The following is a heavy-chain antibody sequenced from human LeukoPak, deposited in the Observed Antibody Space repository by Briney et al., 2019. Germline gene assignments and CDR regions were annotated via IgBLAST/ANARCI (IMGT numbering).Heavy chain of an antibody. V-gene: IGHV3-30*02. CDR2: IRYDGSNK. D-gene: IGHD6-13*01. Sequence: GGSLRLSCAASGFTFSSYGMHWVRQAPGKGLEWVAFIRYDGSNKYYADSVKGRFTISRDNSKNTLYLQMNSMRAEDTAVYYCAKGGIAAAPGYFDYWGQGTLVTVSS. J-gene: IGHJ4*02. CDR1: GFTFSSYG. CDR3: AKGGIAAAPGYFDY.